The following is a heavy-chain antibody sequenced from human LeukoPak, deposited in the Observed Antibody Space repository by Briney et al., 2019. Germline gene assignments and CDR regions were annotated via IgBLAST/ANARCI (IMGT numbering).Heavy chain of an antibody. CDR1: GFTFTNYN. CDR2: IYYSGST. V-gene: IGHV4-39*01. CDR3: ARQGVVGLVVPAALPY. Sequence: GSLRLSCAASGFTFTNYNMIWVRQAPGKGLEWIGIIYYSGSTYYNPSLESRVTISVHTSKNQFSLKLSSVTAADTGIYYCARQGVVGLVVPAALPYWGQGTLVTVSS. D-gene: IGHD2-2*01. J-gene: IGHJ4*02.